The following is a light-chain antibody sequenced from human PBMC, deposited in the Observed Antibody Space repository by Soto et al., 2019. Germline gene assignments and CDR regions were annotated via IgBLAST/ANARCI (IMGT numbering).Light chain of an antibody. CDR1: SSDVGSYNL. CDR3: CSYAGSSTV. J-gene: IGLJ1*01. CDR2: EGS. V-gene: IGLV2-23*01. Sequence: QSALTQPASVSGSPGQLITISCTGTSSDVGSYNLVSWYQQNPGKAPKLMIYEGSKRPSGVSNRFSGSKSGNTASLTISGLQAEDEADYYCCSYAGSSTVFGTGTKVTVL.